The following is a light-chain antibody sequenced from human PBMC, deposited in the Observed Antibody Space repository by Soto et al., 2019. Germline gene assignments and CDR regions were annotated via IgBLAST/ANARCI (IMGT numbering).Light chain of an antibody. J-gene: IGKJ5*01. Sequence: EIVLTQSPGTLSLSPGERATLSCRASQSVSSSYLAWYQQKPGQAPRLLIYGASGRATGIPDRFSGSGSGTDFTLTINSLEPEDFAVYYCQKYGSSPPVTFGQGTRLEIK. V-gene: IGKV3-20*01. CDR2: GAS. CDR1: QSVSSSY. CDR3: QKYGSSPPVT.